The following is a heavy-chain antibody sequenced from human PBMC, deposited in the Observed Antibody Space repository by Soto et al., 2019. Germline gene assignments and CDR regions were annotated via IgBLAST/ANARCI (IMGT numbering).Heavy chain of an antibody. Sequence: EVQLVESGGGLVQPGGSLRLSCAASEFTFSTYSMNWVRQAPGKGLEWVSYISSDSRANYADSVKGRFTISRDNAKNSRYLQMNSLRAEDTAVYYCARPYFSGWLGAYWGQGTLVTVSS. D-gene: IGHD6-19*01. CDR3: ARPYFSGWLGAY. CDR1: EFTFSTYS. CDR2: ISSDSRA. V-gene: IGHV3-48*01. J-gene: IGHJ4*02.